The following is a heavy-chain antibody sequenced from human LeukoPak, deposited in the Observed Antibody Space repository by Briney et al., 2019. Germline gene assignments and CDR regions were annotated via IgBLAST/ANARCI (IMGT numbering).Heavy chain of an antibody. CDR1: GFTFSDYY. D-gene: IGHD3-3*01. CDR2: ISSSGSTI. V-gene: IGHV3-11*01. Sequence: GGSLRLSCAASGFTFSDYYMSWIRQAPGKGLEWVSYISSSGSTIYYADSVKGRFTISRDNAENSLYLQMDSLRAEDMAVYYCARDGGRFLEWLSYFDYWGQGTLVTVSS. CDR3: ARDGGRFLEWLSYFDY. J-gene: IGHJ4*02.